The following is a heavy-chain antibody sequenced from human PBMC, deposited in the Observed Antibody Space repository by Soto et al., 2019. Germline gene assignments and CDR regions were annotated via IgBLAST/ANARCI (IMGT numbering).Heavy chain of an antibody. D-gene: IGHD1-26*01. CDR1: ADSISSYY. V-gene: IGHV4-59*01. CDR2: IYRSGSA. Sequence: QVQLQESGPGLVKPSETLSLTCTVSADSISSYYWSWSRQPPEKGLEWIGYIYRSGSANYNPSLQSRVTISVDTSKNQISLKLSSVTAADTAVYYCARDAPYLLDAFEMWGQGTVVTVSS. CDR3: ARDAPYLLDAFEM. J-gene: IGHJ3*02.